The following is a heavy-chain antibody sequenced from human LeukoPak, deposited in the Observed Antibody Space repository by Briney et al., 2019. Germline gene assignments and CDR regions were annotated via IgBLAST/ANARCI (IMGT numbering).Heavy chain of an antibody. D-gene: IGHD2-2*01. CDR2: ISSSSSYI. Sequence: GGSLRLSCAASGFTFSSYSMNWVRQAPGKGLEWVSSISSSSSYIYYADSVKGRFTISRDNAKNSLYLQMNSLRAEDTAVYYCAASSTSCYRPLADWGQGTLVTVSS. CDR3: AASSTSCYRPLAD. CDR1: GFTFSSYS. V-gene: IGHV3-21*04. J-gene: IGHJ4*02.